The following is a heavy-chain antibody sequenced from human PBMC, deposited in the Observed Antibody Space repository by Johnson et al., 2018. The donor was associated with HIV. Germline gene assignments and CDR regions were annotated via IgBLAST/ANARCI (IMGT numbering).Heavy chain of an antibody. V-gene: IGHV3-30*18. D-gene: IGHD6-19*01. J-gene: IGHJ3*02. CDR1: GFGFSTYG. Sequence: QVQLVESGGGVVQPGRSLRASCAASGFGFSTYGMHWVRQAPGKGLEWVGVMSYDGSKENYADSVKGRFTISRDNSKNTVYLQMNSLRPEDTGLYYCAKDIASGYTNGGTLDIWGQGTMVTVSS. CDR2: MSYDGSKE. CDR3: AKDIASGYTNGGTLDI.